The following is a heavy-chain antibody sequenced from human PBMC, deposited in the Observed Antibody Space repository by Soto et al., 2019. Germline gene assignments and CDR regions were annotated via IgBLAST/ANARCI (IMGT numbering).Heavy chain of an antibody. CDR1: GFTVSSNY. Sequence: GGSLRLSCAASGFTVSSNYMSWVRQAPGKGLEWVSVIYSGGSTYYADAVKGRFTISRYNSKNTLYLQMNSLRAEDTAVYYCARDQDCSSTSCYADYYMDVWGKGTTVTVSS. CDR3: ARDQDCSSTSCYADYYMDV. V-gene: IGHV3-66*01. J-gene: IGHJ6*03. CDR2: IYSGGST. D-gene: IGHD2-2*01.